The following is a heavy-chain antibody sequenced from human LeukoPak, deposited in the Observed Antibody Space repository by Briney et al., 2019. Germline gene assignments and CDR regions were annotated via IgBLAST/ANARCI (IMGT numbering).Heavy chain of an antibody. CDR3: AREMYYYGSGPKIYYYYGMDV. V-gene: IGHV1-3*01. J-gene: IGHJ6*02. Sequence: GASVKVSCTASGYTFTSYAMHWVRQAPGQRLEWMGWINAGNGNTKFSQKFQGRVTITRDTSASTAYMELSSLRSEDTAVYYCAREMYYYGSGPKIYYYYGMDVWGQGTTVTVSS. CDR2: INAGNGNT. D-gene: IGHD3-10*01. CDR1: GYTFTSYA.